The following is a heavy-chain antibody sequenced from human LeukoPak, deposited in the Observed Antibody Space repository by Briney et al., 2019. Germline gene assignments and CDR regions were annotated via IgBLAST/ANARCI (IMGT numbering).Heavy chain of an antibody. J-gene: IGHJ6*04. V-gene: IGHV1-69*06. CDR3: ARATADCSSTSCYGEDYYYYYGMDV. CDR1: GGTFSSYA. D-gene: IGHD2-2*01. CDR2: IIPIFGTA. Sequence: ASLKVSCKASGGTFSSYAISWVRQAPGQGLEWMGGIIPIFGTANYAQKFQGRVTITADKSTSTAYMELSSLRSEDTAVYYCARATADCSSTSCYGEDYYYYYGMDVWGKGTTITVSS.